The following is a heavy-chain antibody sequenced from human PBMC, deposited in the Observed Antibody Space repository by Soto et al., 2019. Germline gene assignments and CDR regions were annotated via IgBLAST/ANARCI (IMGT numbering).Heavy chain of an antibody. D-gene: IGHD6-19*01. J-gene: IGHJ3*02. V-gene: IGHV3-30-3*01. CDR1: GFTFSSYA. CDR3: ASSERGYSSGRDAFDI. CDR2: ISYDGSNK. Sequence: AGGSLRLSCAASGFTFSSYAMHWVRQAPGKGLEWVAVISYDGSNKYYADSVKGRFTISRDNSKNTLYLQMNSLRAEDTAVYYCASSERGYSSGRDAFDIWGQGTMVTVSS.